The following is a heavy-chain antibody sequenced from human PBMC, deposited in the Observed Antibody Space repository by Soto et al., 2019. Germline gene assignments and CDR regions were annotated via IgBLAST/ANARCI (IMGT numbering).Heavy chain of an antibody. Sequence: QVQLQQWGAGLLKPSETLSLTCVVYGGSFSGYYWTWIRQPPGKGLEWIGEINHSGSTNYIPSLKSRVTISVDTSKNQFSLKLSSVTAADTAVYYCVRALELVGAHKALDYWGQGTLVTVSS. J-gene: IGHJ4*02. V-gene: IGHV4-34*02. CDR3: VRALELVGAHKALDY. CDR1: GGSFSGYY. D-gene: IGHD1-26*01. CDR2: INHSGST.